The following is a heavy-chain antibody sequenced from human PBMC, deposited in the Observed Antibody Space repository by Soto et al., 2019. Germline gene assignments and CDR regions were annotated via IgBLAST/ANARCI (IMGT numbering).Heavy chain of an antibody. CDR1: GYTFASYY. J-gene: IGHJ6*02. V-gene: IGHV1-46*01. CDR3: ARPLRAVAGQYYYYYGMDV. D-gene: IGHD6-19*01. CDR2: INPSGGST. Sequence: GASVKVSCKASGYTFASYYMHWVRQAPGQGLEWMGIINPSGGSTSYAQKFQGRVTMTRDTSTSTVYMELSSLRSEDTAVYYCARPLRAVAGQYYYYYGMDVWGQGTTVTVSS.